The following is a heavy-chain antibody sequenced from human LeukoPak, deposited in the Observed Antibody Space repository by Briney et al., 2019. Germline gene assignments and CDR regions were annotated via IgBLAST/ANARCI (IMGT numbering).Heavy chain of an antibody. CDR2: IYSNGGST. CDR1: GSTFSAYA. CDR3: VKEAFTVTSPFDS. V-gene: IGHV3-64D*09. Sequence: GGSLRLSCSASGSTFSAYAMHWVRLAPGTGMEYASVIYSNGGSTDYADSVKGRFTISRDNSKNTLFLQMSSLRVEDTAVYYCVKEAFTVTSPFDSWGQGTQVTVSS. D-gene: IGHD4-11*01. J-gene: IGHJ4*02.